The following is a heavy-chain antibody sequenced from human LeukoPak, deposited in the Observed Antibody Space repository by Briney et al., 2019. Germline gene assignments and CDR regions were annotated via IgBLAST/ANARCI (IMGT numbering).Heavy chain of an antibody. V-gene: IGHV3-23*01. CDR3: AKDEENSSWYGRSYYYYMDV. CDR1: GFTFSSYA. CDR2: ISGSGGST. Sequence: GGSLRLSCAASGFTFSSYAMSWVRQAPGKGLEWVSAISGSGGSTYYADSVKGRFTISRDNSKNTLYLQMNSLRAEDTAVYYCAKDEENSSWYGRSYYYYMDVWGKGTTVTVSS. J-gene: IGHJ6*03. D-gene: IGHD6-13*01.